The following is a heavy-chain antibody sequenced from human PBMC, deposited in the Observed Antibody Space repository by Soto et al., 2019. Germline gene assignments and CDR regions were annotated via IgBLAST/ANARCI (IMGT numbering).Heavy chain of an antibody. Sequence: EVQLVESGGGLVQPGASLRLSCAASGFTFSNYWMHWVRQAPGKGLVCVSRIDSDGSRITYADFVKGRFTISRDNAKNTVYLHMNSLTAEDTAVYYCVRTSLVVAVATREDFWGQGTLVTVSS. J-gene: IGHJ4*02. CDR3: VRTSLVVAVATREDF. D-gene: IGHD2-15*01. CDR1: GFTFSNYW. CDR2: IDSDGSRI. V-gene: IGHV3-74*01.